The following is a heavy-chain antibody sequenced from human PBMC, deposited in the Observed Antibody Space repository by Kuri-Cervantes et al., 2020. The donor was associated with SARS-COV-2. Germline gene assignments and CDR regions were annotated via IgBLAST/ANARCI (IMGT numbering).Heavy chain of an antibody. D-gene: IGHD6-25*01. CDR3: ARDSLQADPFYYYYGMDV. J-gene: IGHJ6*02. CDR1: GYTFTSYY. Sequence: ASVKVSCKASGYTFTSYYMHWVRQAPGQGLEWMGIINPSGGSTSYAQKFQGRVTMTRDTSTSTVYMERSRLRSDDTAVYYCARDSLQADPFYYYYGMDVWGQGTTVTVSS. V-gene: IGHV1-46*01. CDR2: INPSGGST.